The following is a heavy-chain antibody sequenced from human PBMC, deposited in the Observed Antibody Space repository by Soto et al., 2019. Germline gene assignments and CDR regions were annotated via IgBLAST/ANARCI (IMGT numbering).Heavy chain of an antibody. Sequence: EVQLLESGGGLVQPGGSLRLSCAASGFTFSSYAMSWVRQAPGKGLEWVSAISGSSGSTYYADSVKGRFTISRDNSKNTLYLQMNSLRAEDTAVYYCATQVLLWFGELNYFDYWGQGTLVTVSS. J-gene: IGHJ4*02. CDR1: GFTFSSYA. CDR3: ATQVLLWFGELNYFDY. D-gene: IGHD3-10*01. CDR2: ISGSSGST. V-gene: IGHV3-23*01.